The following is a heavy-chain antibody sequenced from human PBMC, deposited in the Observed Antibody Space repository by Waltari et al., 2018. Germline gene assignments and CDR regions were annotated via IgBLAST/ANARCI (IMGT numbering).Heavy chain of an antibody. J-gene: IGHJ4*02. CDR2: ITYDGGRK. V-gene: IGHV3-30*03. CDR1: GFTFSRHG. Sequence: QVRLAESGGGMVQSGGSLRLSCEASGFTFSRHGLHWVRQAPGKGLEWLAFITYDGGRKFYSDSLKGRFTISRDNSKDILFLDMNNLRRDDTAVYFCARGSAGKPLDNWGQGALVTVSS. D-gene: IGHD2-15*01. CDR3: ARGSAGKPLDN.